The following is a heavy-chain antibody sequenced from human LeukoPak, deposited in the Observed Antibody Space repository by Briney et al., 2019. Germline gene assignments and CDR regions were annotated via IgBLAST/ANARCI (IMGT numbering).Heavy chain of an antibody. Sequence: SETLSLTCTVSGYSISSGYFWGWLRQPPGKGLEWIGEIYHSGSTYYTPSLKSRVTISIDTSKNQFSLKLSSVTAADTAVYYCARAYSSSWYFNWFDPWGQGTLVTVSS. CDR3: ARAYSSSWYFNWFDP. CDR1: GYSISSGYF. V-gene: IGHV4-38-2*02. J-gene: IGHJ5*02. CDR2: IYHSGST. D-gene: IGHD6-13*01.